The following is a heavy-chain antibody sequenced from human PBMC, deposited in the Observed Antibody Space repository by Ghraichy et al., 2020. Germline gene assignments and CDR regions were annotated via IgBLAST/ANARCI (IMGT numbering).Heavy chain of an antibody. J-gene: IGHJ4*02. CDR1: GFSLSTSGVG. Sequence: SGPTLVKPTQTLTLTCTFSGFSLSTSGVGVGWIRQPPGKALEWLALIYLNDDKRYSPSLKSRLTITKDTSKNQVVLTMTNMDPVDTATYYCARTYYDILTGYRYYYFDYWGQGTLVTVSS. CDR3: ARTYYDILTGYRYYYFDY. D-gene: IGHD3-9*01. CDR2: IYLNDDK. V-gene: IGHV2-5*01.